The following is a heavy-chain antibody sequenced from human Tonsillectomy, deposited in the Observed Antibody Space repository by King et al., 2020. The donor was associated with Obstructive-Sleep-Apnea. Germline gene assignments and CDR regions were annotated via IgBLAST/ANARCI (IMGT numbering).Heavy chain of an antibody. CDR2: ISWSSGII. V-gene: IGHV3-9*01. CDR1: GFTFDDYA. Sequence: VQLVESGGGLVQPGRSLRLSCAASGFTFDDYAMHWFRQAPGKGLEWVSGISWSSGIIGYSDSVKGRFTISRDNAKNSLYLQMNSLRAEDTALYYCAKGSVAGDTFDHWGQGTRVTVSS. D-gene: IGHD6-19*01. J-gene: IGHJ4*02. CDR3: AKGSVAGDTFDH.